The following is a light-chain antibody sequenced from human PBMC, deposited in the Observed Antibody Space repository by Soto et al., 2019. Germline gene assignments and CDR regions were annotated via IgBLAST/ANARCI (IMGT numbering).Light chain of an antibody. V-gene: IGLV2-14*01. CDR3: SSYTSSSTLYV. J-gene: IGLJ1*01. CDR1: SSDVGGYNY. CDR2: DVT. Sequence: QSALTQPASVSGSPGQSITISCTGTSSDVGGYNYVSWYQQHPGKAPKLMIYDVTNRPSGVSNRFSGSKSGNTASLTISGLQAEDEADYYCSSYTSSSTLYVFVTGTKRTVL.